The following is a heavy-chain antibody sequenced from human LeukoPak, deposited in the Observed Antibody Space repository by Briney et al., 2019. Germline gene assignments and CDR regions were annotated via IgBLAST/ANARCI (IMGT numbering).Heavy chain of an antibody. V-gene: IGHV3-11*04. CDR3: AGTPSSYSSGWH. CDR2: ISSSGSTI. CDR1: GFTFSDYY. D-gene: IGHD6-19*01. Sequence: GGSLRLSCAASGFTFSDYYMSWIRQAPGKGLEWVSYISSSGSTIYYADSVKGRFTISRDNAKNSLYLQVNSLRAEDTAVYYCAGTPSSYSSGWHWGQGTLVTVSS. J-gene: IGHJ4*02.